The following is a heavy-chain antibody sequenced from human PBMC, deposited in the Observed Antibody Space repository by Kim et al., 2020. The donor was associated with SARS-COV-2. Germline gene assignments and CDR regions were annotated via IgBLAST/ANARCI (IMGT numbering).Heavy chain of an antibody. Sequence: SVKVSCKASGGTFSSYDISWERQAPGQGLEWMGRIIPILGIANYAQEFQGRVTVTADKSTSTAYMELSSLSSEDTAVYYCARGVYDWYFDLWGRGTLVTVPS. CDR1: GGTFSSYD. D-gene: IGHD2-8*01. CDR3: ARGVYDWYFDL. V-gene: IGHV1-69*04. CDR2: IIPILGIA. J-gene: IGHJ2*01.